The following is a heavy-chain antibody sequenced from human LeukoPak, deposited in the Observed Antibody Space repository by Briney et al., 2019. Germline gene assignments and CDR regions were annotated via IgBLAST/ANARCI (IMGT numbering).Heavy chain of an antibody. J-gene: IGHJ4*02. Sequence: SETLSLTRAVYGGSFSGYYWTLIRQPPGKGLEWIGEINHSGTTNYNPSLKSRVTISVDTSKNQFSLKLSSVTAADTAVYFCARSEGSGSTVLHYWGQGTLVTVSS. D-gene: IGHD3-10*01. CDR2: INHSGTT. CDR3: ARSEGSGSTVLHY. V-gene: IGHV4-34*01. CDR1: GGSFSGYY.